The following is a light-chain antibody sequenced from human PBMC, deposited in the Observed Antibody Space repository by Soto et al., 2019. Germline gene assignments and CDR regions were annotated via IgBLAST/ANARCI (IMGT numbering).Light chain of an antibody. V-gene: IGLV1-40*01. CDR3: QSYVRTLRARYV. CDR1: SSNIGADYD. CDR2: GNI. Sequence: QSVLTQPPSVSGAPGQRVTISCTGSSSNIGADYDVHWYQQRPGTAPKLLIFGNINRPSGVPDRFSGSKSGTSASLAITGLQADYEGEYYCQSYVRTLRARYVFGTGTKLTVL. J-gene: IGLJ1*01.